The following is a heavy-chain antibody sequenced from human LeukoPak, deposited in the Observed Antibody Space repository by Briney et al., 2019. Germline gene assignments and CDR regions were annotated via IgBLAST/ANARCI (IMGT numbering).Heavy chain of an antibody. CDR1: GYTFTSYA. Sequence: ASVKVSCKASGYTFTSYAMHWVRQAPGQRLEWMGWTNAGNGNTKYSQKFQGRVTITRDTSASTAYMELSSLRSEDTAVYYCARVRDGSALDYWGQGTLVTVSS. D-gene: IGHD3-10*01. CDR3: ARVRDGSALDY. V-gene: IGHV1-3*01. J-gene: IGHJ4*02. CDR2: TNAGNGNT.